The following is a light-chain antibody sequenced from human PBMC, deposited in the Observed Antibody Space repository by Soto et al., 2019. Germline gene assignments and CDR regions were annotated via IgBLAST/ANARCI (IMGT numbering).Light chain of an antibody. CDR3: SSYAGTNNRYV. V-gene: IGLV2-8*01. CDR2: EVN. J-gene: IGLJ1*01. CDR1: GSDIGGYNF. Sequence: QSALTQPPSASGSPGQSVTISCTGTGSDIGGYNFVSWYQQHPGKVPKLIIYEVNKRPSGVTDRFSGSKSGNTASLTVSGLKAEDEAAYYCSSYAGTNNRYVFGTGTKVTVL.